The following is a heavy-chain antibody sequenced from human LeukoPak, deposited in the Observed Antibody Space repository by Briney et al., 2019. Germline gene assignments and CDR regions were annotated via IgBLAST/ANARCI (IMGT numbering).Heavy chain of an antibody. CDR2: IFHSGGT. Sequence: SGTLSLTCAVSGGSIRSGYWWSWVRQPPGKGLEWIGEIFHSGGTNYNASLKSRLTISVDESKNLLSLKLSSVTAADTAVYYCARHTDRSLGHWGQGTLVTVSS. CDR1: GGSIRSGYW. V-gene: IGHV4-4*02. J-gene: IGHJ4*02. CDR3: ARHTDRSLGH. D-gene: IGHD1-14*01.